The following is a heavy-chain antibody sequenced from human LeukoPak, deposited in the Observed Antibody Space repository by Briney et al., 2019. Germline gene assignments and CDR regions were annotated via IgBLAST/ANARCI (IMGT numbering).Heavy chain of an antibody. J-gene: IGHJ4*02. D-gene: IGHD3-22*01. CDR2: IYYGGST. CDR3: ARVTGYMIEDYFDY. Sequence: SETLSLTCTVSGGSISSYYWSWIRQPPGKGLEWIGYIYYGGSTNYNPSLKSRVTISVDTSKNQFSLRLSSVTAADTAVYYCARVTGYMIEDYFDYWGQGTLVTVSS. V-gene: IGHV4-59*01. CDR1: GGSISSYY.